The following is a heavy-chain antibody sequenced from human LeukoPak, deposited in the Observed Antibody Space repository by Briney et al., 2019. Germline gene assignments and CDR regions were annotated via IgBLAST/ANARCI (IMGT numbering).Heavy chain of an antibody. D-gene: IGHD1-20*01. CDR2: ISYDGSNK. CDR1: GFTFSSYA. V-gene: IGHV3-30*04. J-gene: IGHJ5*02. Sequence: GGSLRLSCAASGFTFSSYAMHWVRQAPGKGLEWVAVISYDGSNKYYADSVKGRFTISRDNSKNTLYLQMNSLRAEDTAVYYCARDYNWNDRFDPWGQGTLVTVSS. CDR3: ARDYNWNDRFDP.